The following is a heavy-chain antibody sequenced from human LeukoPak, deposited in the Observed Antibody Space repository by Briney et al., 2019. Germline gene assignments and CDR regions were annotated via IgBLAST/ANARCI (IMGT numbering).Heavy chain of an antibody. V-gene: IGHV3-48*03. CDR1: GFIFRNYE. J-gene: IGHJ4*02. CDR3: ARDHRGYVSATGLGY. D-gene: IGHD5-12*01. CDR2: ISTDSSTI. Sequence: PGWSLRLSCAASGFIFRNYEMNWVRQAPGKGLEWVSYISTDSSTIYYADSVKGRFTVSRDNARNSLYLQMNSLRAEDTAVYYCARDHRGYVSATGLGYWGQGTMVTVSS.